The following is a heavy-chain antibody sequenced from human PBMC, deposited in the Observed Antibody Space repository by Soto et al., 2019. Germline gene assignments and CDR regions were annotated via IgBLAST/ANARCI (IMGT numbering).Heavy chain of an antibody. CDR1: GFTFSSYA. J-gene: IGHJ4*02. CDR3: AKVSDSSSWYFDY. Sequence: EVQLLESGGGLVQPGGSLRLSRAASGFTFSSYAMSWVRQAPGKGLEWVSAISGSGGSTYYADSVKGRFTISRDNSKNTLYRQMTSLRAEDTAVYYCAKVSDSSSWYFDYGGQGTLVTVSS. V-gene: IGHV3-23*01. D-gene: IGHD6-13*01. CDR2: ISGSGGST.